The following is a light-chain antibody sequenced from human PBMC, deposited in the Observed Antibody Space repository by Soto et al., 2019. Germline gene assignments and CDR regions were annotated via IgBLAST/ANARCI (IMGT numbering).Light chain of an antibody. Sequence: DIQMTQSPSTLSASVGDRVTITCRASQSISGWLAWYQQKPGKAPKLLIYKASTLKSGVPSRFSGSGSGTEFTLTISSLQPGDFATYYCQHYNSYSEAFGQGTKVDI. V-gene: IGKV1-5*03. J-gene: IGKJ1*01. CDR1: QSISGW. CDR2: KAS. CDR3: QHYNSYSEA.